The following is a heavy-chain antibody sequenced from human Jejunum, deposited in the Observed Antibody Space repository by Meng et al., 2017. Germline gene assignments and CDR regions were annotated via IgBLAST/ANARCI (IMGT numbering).Heavy chain of an antibody. Sequence: ASATLSCKASGYTFSGYNIHWVRQAPGQGLEWMGWINPNGGGANLAQKFQGRVTMTRETSISTAYMELSWLRSDDTALYYCARRGPMANSADYWGQGTLVTVSS. CDR3: ARRGPMANSADY. D-gene: IGHD5-24*01. CDR1: GYTFSGYN. CDR2: INPNGGGA. J-gene: IGHJ4*02. V-gene: IGHV1-2*02.